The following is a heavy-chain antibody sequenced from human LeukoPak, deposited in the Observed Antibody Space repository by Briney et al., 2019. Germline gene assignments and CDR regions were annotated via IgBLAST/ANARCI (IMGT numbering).Heavy chain of an antibody. V-gene: IGHV3-43D*04. CDR2: ISWDGGST. CDR3: AKGRPTIWGSFDY. Sequence: GGSLRLSCAASGFTFDDYAMHWVRQAPGKGLEWVSLISWDGGSTYYADSVKGRFTISRDNSKNSLYLQMNSLRAEDTALYYCAKGRPTIWGSFDYWGQGTLVTVSS. J-gene: IGHJ4*02. CDR1: GFTFDDYA. D-gene: IGHD3-9*01.